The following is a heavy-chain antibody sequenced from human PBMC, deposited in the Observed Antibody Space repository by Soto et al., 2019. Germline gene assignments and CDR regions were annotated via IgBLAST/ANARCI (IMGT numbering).Heavy chain of an antibody. V-gene: IGHV3-53*01. J-gene: IGHJ4*02. CDR2: IYSGGST. CDR1: GFTVSSNY. Sequence: GGSLRLSCAASGFTVSSNYMSWVRQAPGKGLEWVSVIYSGGSTYYADSVKGRFTISRDNSKNTLYLQMNSLRAEDTAVYYCAKDQGSSWYEIDYWGQGTLVTVSS. CDR3: AKDQGSSWYEIDY. D-gene: IGHD6-13*01.